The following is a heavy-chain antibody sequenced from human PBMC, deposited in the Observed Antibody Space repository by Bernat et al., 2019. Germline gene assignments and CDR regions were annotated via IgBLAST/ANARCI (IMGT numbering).Heavy chain of an antibody. D-gene: IGHD2-2*01. J-gene: IGHJ4*02. V-gene: IGHV3-74*01. CDR3: ARSLGGPYQFDH. Sequence: EVQLVESGGDLVQPGGSLRLSCAVSGFTFSTYWMHWVRQDPGKGLVWVSRVNGDGSSAAYAASVKGRFTISRDNAKNTLFLQMDSLRVEDTAVYYCARSLGGPYQFDHWGQGTLVTVSS. CDR1: GFTFSTYW. CDR2: VNGDGSSA.